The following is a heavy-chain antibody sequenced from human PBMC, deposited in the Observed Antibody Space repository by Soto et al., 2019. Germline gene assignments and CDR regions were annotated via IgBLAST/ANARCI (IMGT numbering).Heavy chain of an antibody. D-gene: IGHD2-2*01. CDR3: ARGYCSRPSCSHFDC. CDR2: MSYDGCNK. J-gene: IGHJ4*02. V-gene: IGHV3-30-3*01. Sequence: GSLRLSCAASGFTFSSYAVHWVRQAPGKGLEWVAVMSYDGCNKYYADSVKGRFTISSDNSKNTLYLQMNSLGTEDTAVYYCARGYCSRPSCSHFDCWGQGTLVTVSS. CDR1: GFTFSSYA.